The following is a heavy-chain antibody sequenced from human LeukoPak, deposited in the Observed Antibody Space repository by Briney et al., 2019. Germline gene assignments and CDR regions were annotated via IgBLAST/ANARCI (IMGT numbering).Heavy chain of an antibody. V-gene: IGHV3-48*03. CDR2: ISSSGSTI. D-gene: IGHD1-1*01. CDR3: ASILTADWNDRANAFDI. J-gene: IGHJ3*02. CDR1: GFTFSSYE. Sequence: GGSLRLSCAASGFTFSSYEMNWVRQAPGKGLEWVSYISSSGSTIYYADSVKGRFTISRDNAKNTLYLQMNSLRAEDTAVYYCASILTADWNDRANAFDIWGQGTMVTVSS.